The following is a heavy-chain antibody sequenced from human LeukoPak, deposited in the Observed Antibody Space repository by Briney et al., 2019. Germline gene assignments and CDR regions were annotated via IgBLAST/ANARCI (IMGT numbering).Heavy chain of an antibody. CDR1: GFTFSSYW. CDR2: IKQDGSEK. CDR3: ARVQSGGDCSSTSCHRAPPPYYYYGMDV. J-gene: IGHJ6*02. D-gene: IGHD2-2*02. V-gene: IGHV3-7*01. Sequence: AGGSLRLSCAASGFTFSSYWMSWVRQAPGKGLEWVANIKQDGSEKYYVDSVKGRFTTSRDNAKNSLYLQMNSLRAEDTAVYYCARVQSGGDCSSTSCHRAPPPYYYYGMDVWGQGTTVTVSS.